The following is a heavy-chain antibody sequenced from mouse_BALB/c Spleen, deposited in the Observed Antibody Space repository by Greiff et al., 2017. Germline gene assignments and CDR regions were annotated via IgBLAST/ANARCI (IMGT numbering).Heavy chain of an antibody. V-gene: IGHV5-17*02. CDR2: ISSGSSTI. CDR3: ARNYGSSWDWYFDV. CDR1: GFTFSSFG. D-gene: IGHD1-1*01. J-gene: IGHJ1*01. Sequence: EVHLVESGGGLVQPGGSRKLSCAASGFTFSSFGMHWVRQAPEKGLEWVAYISSGSSTIYYADTVKGRFTISRDNPKNTLFLQMTSLRSEDTAMYYCARNYGSSWDWYFDVWGAGTTVTVSS.